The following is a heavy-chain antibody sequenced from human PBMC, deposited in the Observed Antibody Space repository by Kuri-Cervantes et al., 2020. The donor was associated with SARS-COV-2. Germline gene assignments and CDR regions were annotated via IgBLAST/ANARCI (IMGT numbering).Heavy chain of an antibody. D-gene: IGHD6-19*01. CDR1: GFTVSSNY. J-gene: IGHJ4*02. CDR2: IYSGGST. Sequence: LSLTCAASGFTVSSNYMSWVRQAPGKGLEWVSVIYSGGSTYYADSVKGRFTISRDNTKNTLYLQMNSLRAEDTAVYYCARDSSVAVWGQGTLVTVSS. V-gene: IGHV3-53*01. CDR3: ARDSSVAV.